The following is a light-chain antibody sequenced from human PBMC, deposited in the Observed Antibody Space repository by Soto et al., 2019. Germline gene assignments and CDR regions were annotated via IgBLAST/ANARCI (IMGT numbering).Light chain of an antibody. Sequence: EIVLTQSPATLSVSPGERATLSCRASQSVRSNLAWYQQKPGQAPRLLIFDVSTRATNIPARFSGSGSGTEFTLTISSLQSEDFAVYYCQQYINWPPLTFGGGTKVDIK. CDR1: QSVRSN. V-gene: IGKV3-15*01. CDR2: DVS. J-gene: IGKJ4*01. CDR3: QQYINWPPLT.